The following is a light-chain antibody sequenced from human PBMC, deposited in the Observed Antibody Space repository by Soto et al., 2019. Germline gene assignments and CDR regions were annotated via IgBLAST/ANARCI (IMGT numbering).Light chain of an antibody. CDR1: QSISSW. Sequence: DIQMTQSPSTLSASVGDRVTTTCRASQSISSWLAWYQQKPGKAPKLLIYDASSLESGVPSRFSGSGSGTEFTLTISRLQPDDFATYYCQQYNSYPWTFGQGTKVEIK. CDR3: QQYNSYPWT. V-gene: IGKV1-5*01. J-gene: IGKJ1*01. CDR2: DAS.